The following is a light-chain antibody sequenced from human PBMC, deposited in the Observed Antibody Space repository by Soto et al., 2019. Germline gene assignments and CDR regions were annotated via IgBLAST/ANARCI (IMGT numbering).Light chain of an antibody. CDR3: QQRSNWPLT. J-gene: IGKJ4*01. Sequence: EIVLTQSPGTLSLSPGERATLSCRASQSVSSSYLAWYQQKPGQAPRLLIYDASNRASDIPARFSGSGSETDFTLTISSLEPEDFAIYYCQQRSNWPLTFGGGTKVDIK. CDR1: QSVSSSY. CDR2: DAS. V-gene: IGKV3D-20*02.